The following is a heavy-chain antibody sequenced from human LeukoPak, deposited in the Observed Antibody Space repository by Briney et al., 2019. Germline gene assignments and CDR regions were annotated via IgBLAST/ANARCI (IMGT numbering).Heavy chain of an antibody. D-gene: IGHD3-16*01. CDR1: GFTFSSYG. CDR2: IWYDGSNK. CDR3: AKGAIYDYVWGSSLGY. J-gene: IGHJ4*02. V-gene: IGHV3-30*02. Sequence: GGSLRLSCAASGFTFSSYGMHWVRQAPGKGLEWVAVIWYDGSNKYYADSVKGRFTISRDNSKNTLYLQMNSLRAEDTAVYYCAKGAIYDYVWGSSLGYWGQGTLVTVSS.